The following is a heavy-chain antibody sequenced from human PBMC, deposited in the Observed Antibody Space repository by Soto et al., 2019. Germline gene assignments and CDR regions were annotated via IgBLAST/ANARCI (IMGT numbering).Heavy chain of an antibody. CDR3: AKGVCSGDSCYPFDY. CDR2: ISGGGGSA. V-gene: IGHV3-23*01. Sequence: EVQLLESGGDFVQPGGSLRLSCAASGFTFSNYAMSWVRQAPGKGLEWVSTISGGGGSAYYADPVKGRFIISRDHSKNTLYLQMKSLRAEDTAVYYCAKGVCSGDSCYPFDYWGQGTLVTVSS. CDR1: GFTFSNYA. D-gene: IGHD2-15*01. J-gene: IGHJ4*02.